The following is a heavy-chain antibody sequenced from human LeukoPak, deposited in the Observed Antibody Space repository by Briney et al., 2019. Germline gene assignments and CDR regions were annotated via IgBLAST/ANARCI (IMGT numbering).Heavy chain of an antibody. J-gene: IGHJ4*02. CDR2: IRYSGST. Sequence: SETLSLTCTVSGGSITPHYWSCIRQPPGKGLECIGQIRYSGSTDYNPSLKSRLTISVDTSKNQFSLKLSSVTAADTALYYCAGFGYNYQLDYWGQGILVTVSS. CDR1: GGSITPHY. V-gene: IGHV4-59*11. CDR3: AGFGYNYQLDY. D-gene: IGHD5-24*01.